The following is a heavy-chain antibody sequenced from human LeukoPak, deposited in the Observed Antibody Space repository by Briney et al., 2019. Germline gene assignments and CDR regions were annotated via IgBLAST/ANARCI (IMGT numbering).Heavy chain of an antibody. CDR3: TRYGSGGLLS. J-gene: IGHJ5*01. V-gene: IGHV3-74*01. D-gene: IGHD2-15*01. Sequence: PGGSLRPSRVASGFTFTSYWMLCVRHAPRKGLVAGSRINTDGSTTRYEDSVKGRFTFSRDNAKDPLYLQTKSLRAEDTAVYYCTRYGSGGLLSWG. CDR1: GFTFTSYW. CDR2: INTDGSTT.